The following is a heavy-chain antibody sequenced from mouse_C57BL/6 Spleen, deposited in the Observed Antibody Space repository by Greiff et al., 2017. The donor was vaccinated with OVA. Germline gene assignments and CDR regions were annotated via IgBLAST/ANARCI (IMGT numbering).Heavy chain of an antibody. J-gene: IGHJ4*01. D-gene: IGHD1-1*01. CDR3: ARPHYYGSSPMDY. CDR1: GFTFSDYG. V-gene: IGHV5-17*01. Sequence: DVMLVESGGGLVKPGGSLKLSCAASGFTFSDYGMHWVRQAPEKGLEWVAYISSGSSTIYYADTVKGRFTISRDNAKNTLFLQMTSLRSEDTAMYYCARPHYYGSSPMDYWGQGTSVTVSS. CDR2: ISSGSSTI.